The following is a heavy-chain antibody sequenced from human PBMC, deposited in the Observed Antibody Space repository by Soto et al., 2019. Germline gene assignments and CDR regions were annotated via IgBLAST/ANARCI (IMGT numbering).Heavy chain of an antibody. CDR2: IYESVTA. V-gene: IGHV4-39*01. CDR1: GGSISGSNQC. CDR3: ARRGKGAYPHYGMDV. D-gene: IGHD3-16*01. J-gene: IGHJ6*02. Sequence: LQLQESGPGLVKPSETLSLICTVSGGSISGSNQCWGCVRQPPGKGLEWIGDIYESVTANYSPALKSRVTISVDTSKSQVSLSLTSVTAADTGVYYCARRGKGAYPHYGMDVWGQGTTVTVSS.